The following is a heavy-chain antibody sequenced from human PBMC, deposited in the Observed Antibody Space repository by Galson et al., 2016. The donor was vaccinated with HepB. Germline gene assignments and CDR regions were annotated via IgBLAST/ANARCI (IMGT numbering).Heavy chain of an antibody. CDR1: GFTFNNYG. D-gene: IGHD1-26*01. J-gene: IGHJ6*04. V-gene: IGHV3-23*01. Sequence: SLRLSCAASGFTFNNYGMTWVRQAPGKGLEVVSSISRSGDSTDYADSVKCRFTISRDNSKNPLSLPRNSLRAEDTAGYYCVQGSTAPAVWGKGTTVTVSS. CDR2: ISRSGDST. CDR3: VQGSTAPAV.